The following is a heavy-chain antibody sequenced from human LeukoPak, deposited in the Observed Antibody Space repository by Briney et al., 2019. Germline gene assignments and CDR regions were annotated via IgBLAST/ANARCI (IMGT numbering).Heavy chain of an antibody. CDR1: GGSISGSSYY. CDR2: ICYSGST. V-gene: IGHV4-39*07. Sequence: SETLSLTCTVSGGSISGSSYYWGWIRQPPGKGLEWIGSICYSGSTYYNPSLKSRVTISVDTSKNQFSLNLSSVTAADTAVYYCARSPLTGNYGDWFDPWGQGTLVIVSS. D-gene: IGHD3-9*01. J-gene: IGHJ5*02. CDR3: ARSPLTGNYGDWFDP.